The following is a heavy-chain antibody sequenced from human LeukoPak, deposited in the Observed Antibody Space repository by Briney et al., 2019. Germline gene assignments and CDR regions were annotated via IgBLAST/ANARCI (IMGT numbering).Heavy chain of an antibody. Sequence: SETLSLTCTVSGGSISSGSYYWSWIRQPAGKGLEWIGYIYYSGSTYYNPSLKSRVTISVDTSKNQFSLKLSSVTAADTAVYYCAREYGDYGFYYYYYMDVWGKGTTVTVSS. CDR3: AREYGDYGFYYYYYMDV. CDR2: IYYSGST. D-gene: IGHD4-17*01. CDR1: GGSISSGSYY. V-gene: IGHV4-61*10. J-gene: IGHJ6*03.